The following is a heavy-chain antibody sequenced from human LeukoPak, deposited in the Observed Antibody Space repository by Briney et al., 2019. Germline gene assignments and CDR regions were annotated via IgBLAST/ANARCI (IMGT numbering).Heavy chain of an antibody. CDR2: IIPILGIA. J-gene: IGHJ4*02. Sequence: SVKVSCKASGYTFTSYGISWVRQAPGQGLEWMGRIIPILGIANYAQKFQGRVTITADKSTSTAYMELSSLRSEDTAVYYCARDLPDIVVVPAAIRLVTDRPFDYWGQGTLVTVTS. CDR1: GYTFTSYG. V-gene: IGHV1-69*04. D-gene: IGHD2-2*01. CDR3: ARDLPDIVVVPAAIRLVTDRPFDY.